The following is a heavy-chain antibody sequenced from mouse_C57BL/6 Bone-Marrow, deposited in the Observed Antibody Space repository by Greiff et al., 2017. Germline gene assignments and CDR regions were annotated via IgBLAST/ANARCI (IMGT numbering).Heavy chain of an antibody. CDR3: AIRGRSHY. CDR2: INPSDSDT. Sequence: QVHVKQPGAELVKPGASVKVSCKASGYTFTSYWMHWVKQRPGQGLEWIGRINPSDSDTNYNQKFKGKATLTVDKSSSTAYMQLSSLTSEDSAVYYCAIRGRSHYWGQGTTLTVSS. CDR1: GYTFTSYW. J-gene: IGHJ2*01. D-gene: IGHD1-1*01. V-gene: IGHV1-74*01.